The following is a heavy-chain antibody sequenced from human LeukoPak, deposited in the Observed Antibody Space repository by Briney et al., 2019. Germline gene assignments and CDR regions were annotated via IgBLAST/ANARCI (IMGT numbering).Heavy chain of an antibody. D-gene: IGHD5-18*01. J-gene: IGHJ3*02. V-gene: IGHV4-61*02. CDR1: GGSLSSGSYY. CDR2: IYTSGST. CDR3: ARGYSYGYEHAFDI. Sequence: SQTLSLTCTVSGGSLSSGSYYWSWIRQPAGRGLEWIGRIYTSGSTNYTPSLKSRVTISVDTSKNQLSLKLSSVTAADTAVYYCARGYSYGYEHAFDIWGQGTMVTVSS.